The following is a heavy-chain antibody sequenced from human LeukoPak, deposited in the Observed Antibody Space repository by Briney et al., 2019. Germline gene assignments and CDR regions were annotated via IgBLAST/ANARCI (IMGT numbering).Heavy chain of an antibody. CDR3: AREEYSSDWYGHDS. V-gene: IGHV4-4*07. CDR2: IHSGGTT. CDR1: GDSITDDY. D-gene: IGHD6-13*01. J-gene: IGHJ4*02. Sequence: SETLSLTCTVSGDSITDDYYTWIRQPAGKGLEWIGRIHSGGTTNYNPSLMSRVTLSIDKSKKHISLRLTSVTAADTALYYCAREEYSSDWYGHDSWGQGTLVTVSS.